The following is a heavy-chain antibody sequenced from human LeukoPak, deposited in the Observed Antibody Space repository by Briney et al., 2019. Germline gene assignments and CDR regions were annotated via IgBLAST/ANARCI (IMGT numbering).Heavy chain of an antibody. CDR3: ARDTYYYGSGSYYNRYFDY. CDR1: GGSISSGSYY. J-gene: IGHJ4*02. CDR2: IYTSGST. Sequence: PSETLSLTCTVSGGSISSGSYYWSWIRQPAGKGLEWIGRIYTSGSTNYNPSLKSRVTISVDTSKNQFSLKLSSVTAADTAVYYCARDTYYYGSGSYYNRYFDYWGQGTLVTVSS. D-gene: IGHD3-10*01. V-gene: IGHV4-61*02.